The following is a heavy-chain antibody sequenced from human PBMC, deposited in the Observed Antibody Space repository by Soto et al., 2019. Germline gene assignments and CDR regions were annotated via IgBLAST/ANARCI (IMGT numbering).Heavy chain of an antibody. CDR3: ARGGVDVVATSAFDY. D-gene: IGHD5-12*01. CDR2: IIPIIGTA. J-gene: IGHJ4*02. CDR1: GGTFNNYA. Sequence: QVQLVQSGAEVKKPGSSVKVSCKASGGTFNNYAISWVRQAPGQGLEWMGGIIPIIGTADYAHKFQGRLAISADVSTGTTFMELSSLRSEDTALYYCARGGVDVVATSAFDYWGQGTLVTVSS. V-gene: IGHV1-69*01.